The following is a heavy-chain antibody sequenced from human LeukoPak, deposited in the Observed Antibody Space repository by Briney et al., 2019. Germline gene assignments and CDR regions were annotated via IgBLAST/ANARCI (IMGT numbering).Heavy chain of an antibody. V-gene: IGHV4-38-2*02. J-gene: IGHJ4*02. CDR3: ARDGQYSSGWYDDY. CDR1: GYSISSGYY. CDR2: IYHSGST. D-gene: IGHD6-19*01. Sequence: SETLSLTCTVSGYSISSGYYWGWIRQPPGKGLEWIGSIYHSGSTYYNPSLKSRVTISVDTSKNQSSLKLSSVTAADTAVYYCARDGQYSSGWYDDYWGQGTLVTVSS.